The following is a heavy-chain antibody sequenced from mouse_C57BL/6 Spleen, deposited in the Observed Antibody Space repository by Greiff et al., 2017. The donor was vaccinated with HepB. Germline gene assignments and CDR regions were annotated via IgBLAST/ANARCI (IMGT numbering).Heavy chain of an antibody. Sequence: VQLQQPGAELVRPGSSVKLSCKASGYTFTSYWMHWVKQRPIQGLEWIGNIDPSDSDTHYNQQFKAKATLTVDKSSSTAYMQLISLTSADSAVYSCARDSSRLGWGQGTTLTVSS. CDR1: GYTFTSYW. V-gene: IGHV1-52*01. CDR3: ARDSSRLG. D-gene: IGHD1-1*01. J-gene: IGHJ2*01. CDR2: IDPSDSDT.